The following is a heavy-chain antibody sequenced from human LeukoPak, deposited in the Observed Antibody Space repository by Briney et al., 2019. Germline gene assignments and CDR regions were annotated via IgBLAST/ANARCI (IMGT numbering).Heavy chain of an antibody. Sequence: PSETLSLTCTVSGGSISSSSYYWGWIRQPPGKGLEWIGSIYYSGSTYYNPSLKSRVTISVDTSKNQFSLKLSSVTAADTAVYYCARGQRRNPKDIVVVPAADYYYYYYMDVWGKGTTVTVSS. CDR2: IYYSGST. J-gene: IGHJ6*03. CDR1: GGSISSSSYY. V-gene: IGHV4-39*07. D-gene: IGHD2-2*01. CDR3: ARGQRRNPKDIVVVPAADYYYYYYMDV.